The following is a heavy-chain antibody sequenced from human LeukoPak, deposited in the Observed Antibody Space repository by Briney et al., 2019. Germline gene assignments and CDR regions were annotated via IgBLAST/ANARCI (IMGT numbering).Heavy chain of an antibody. D-gene: IGHD2-2*01. Sequence: PGGSLRLSCAASGFTFDNYGMHWVRQAPGKGLEWVAFVRYDETNKDYADSVKGRFSISRDNPKSTLYLQMNSLRAEDTAVYYCAKVRDVVVPAAIGGRYFDYWGQGTLVTVSS. CDR1: GFTFDNYG. CDR2: VRYDETNK. V-gene: IGHV3-30*02. CDR3: AKVRDVVVPAAIGGRYFDY. J-gene: IGHJ4*02.